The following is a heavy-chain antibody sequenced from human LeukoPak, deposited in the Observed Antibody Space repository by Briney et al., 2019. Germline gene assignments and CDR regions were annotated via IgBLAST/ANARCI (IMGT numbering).Heavy chain of an antibody. J-gene: IGHJ3*02. D-gene: IGHD6-13*01. Sequence: PGGSLRLSCAASGFTFSSYAMSWVRQAPGKGLEWVSAISGSGGSTYYADSVKGRFTISRDNSKNTLYLQMNSPRAEDTAVYYCAKGPAENDAFDIWGQGTMVTVSS. CDR2: ISGSGGST. V-gene: IGHV3-23*01. CDR1: GFTFSSYA. CDR3: AKGPAENDAFDI.